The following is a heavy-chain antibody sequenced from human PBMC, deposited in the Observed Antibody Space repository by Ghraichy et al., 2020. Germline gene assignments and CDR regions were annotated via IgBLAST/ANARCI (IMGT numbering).Heavy chain of an antibody. V-gene: IGHV3-7*04. D-gene: IGHD3-10*01. J-gene: IGHJ4*02. CDR2: IKQDGGEK. CDR3: ARDVGRGIISPYFDY. CDR1: GFTFSTYW. Sequence: GGSLRLSCAASGFTFSTYWMNWVRLAPGKGLEWVAIIKQDGGEKHYVESVKGRFTISRDNTRNSLSLQMNSLRVEDTAVYYCARDVGRGIISPYFDYWGQGALVTVSS.